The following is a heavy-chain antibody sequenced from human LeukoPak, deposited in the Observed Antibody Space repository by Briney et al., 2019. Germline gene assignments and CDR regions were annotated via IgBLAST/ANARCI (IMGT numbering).Heavy chain of an antibody. V-gene: IGHV4-59*01. J-gene: IGHJ2*01. CDR2: IYYSGST. Sequence: PSETLSLTCTVSGDSISRYYWSWIRQTPGKGLEWIGYIYYSGSTNYNPSLKSRVTMLIDTSKNQFSLNLRSVTAADTAVYFCARDWTGNWYFDLWGRGTLVTVSS. CDR1: GDSISRYY. D-gene: IGHD3/OR15-3a*01. CDR3: ARDWTGNWYFDL.